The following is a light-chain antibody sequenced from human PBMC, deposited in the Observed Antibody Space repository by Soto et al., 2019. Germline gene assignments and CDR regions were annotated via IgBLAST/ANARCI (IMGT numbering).Light chain of an antibody. V-gene: IGLV2-8*01. Sequence: QSVLTQPPSASGSPGQSVTISCTGTSSDVGGYNFVSWYQQHPGKAPKLMIYDVTERPSGVPDRFSGSKSGNTASLTVSGLQAEDDADYYCSSYAGRDNLIFGGGTKVTVL. CDR3: SSYAGRDNLI. CDR2: DVT. J-gene: IGLJ2*01. CDR1: SSDVGGYNF.